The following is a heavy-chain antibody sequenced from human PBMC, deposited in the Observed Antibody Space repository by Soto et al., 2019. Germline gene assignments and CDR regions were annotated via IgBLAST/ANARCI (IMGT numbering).Heavy chain of an antibody. V-gene: IGHV3-23*01. CDR1: GFTFSSSS. CDR2: ISGNGYYT. J-gene: IGHJ4*02. D-gene: IGHD2-2*01. Sequence: GGSLRLSCAASGFTFSSSSMSWVRQAPGKGLEWVSAISGNGYYTYYADSVKGRFTISRDNSKNSLYLQMNSLRAEDTAIYYCAPKSGYQLPQGDFDYWGQGTLVTVSS. CDR3: APKSGYQLPQGDFDY.